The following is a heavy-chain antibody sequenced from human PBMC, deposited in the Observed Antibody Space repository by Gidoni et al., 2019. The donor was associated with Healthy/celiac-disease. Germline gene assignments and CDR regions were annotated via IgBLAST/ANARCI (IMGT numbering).Heavy chain of an antibody. V-gene: IGHV1-18*01. CDR3: ARIDDFWSGYYAY. Sequence: QVQLVQSGAEVKKPGASVKVSCTASGSTFTSYGISWVRQAPGQGLEWMGWISAYNGNTNDAQKLQGRVTMTTDKTTRTAYMELRSLRDDDTDVYYCARIDDFWSGYYAYWGQGTLVTVSS. J-gene: IGHJ4*02. CDR2: ISAYNGNT. CDR1: GSTFTSYG. D-gene: IGHD3-3*01.